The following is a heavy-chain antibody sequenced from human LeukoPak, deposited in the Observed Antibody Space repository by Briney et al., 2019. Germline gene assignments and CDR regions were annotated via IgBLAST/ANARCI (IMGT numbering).Heavy chain of an antibody. J-gene: IGHJ4*02. CDR1: GGTFSSYA. D-gene: IGHD3-22*01. Sequence: GASVKVSCKASGGTFSSYAISWVRQAPGQGLEWMGGIIPIFGTANYAQKLQGRVTITADESTSTAYMELSSLRSEDTAVYYCARSAVVYYDSSGYYPSDYWGQGTLVTVSS. V-gene: IGHV1-69*13. CDR2: IIPIFGTA. CDR3: ARSAVVYYDSSGYYPSDY.